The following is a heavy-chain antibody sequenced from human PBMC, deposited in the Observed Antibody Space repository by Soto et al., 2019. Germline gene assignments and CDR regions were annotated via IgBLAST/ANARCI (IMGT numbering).Heavy chain of an antibody. CDR2: ISSSSSYI. CDR1: GFTFSSYS. V-gene: IGHV3-21*01. J-gene: IGHJ6*02. CDR3: ARGPRKQFVGERGYYYYYGMDV. D-gene: IGHD6-6*01. Sequence: GGSLRLSCAASGFTFSSYSMNWVRQAPGKGLEWVSSISSSSSYIYYADSVKGRFTISRDNAKNSLYLQMNSLRAEDTAVYYCARGPRKQFVGERGYYYYYGMDVWGQGTTVTVSS.